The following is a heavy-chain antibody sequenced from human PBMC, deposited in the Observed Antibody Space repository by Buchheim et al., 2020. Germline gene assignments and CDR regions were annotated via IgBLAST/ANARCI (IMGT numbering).Heavy chain of an antibody. CDR3: ASGVRVEQGYCSGGSCYSASMDV. D-gene: IGHD2-15*01. CDR2: IKPNSGGT. J-gene: IGHJ6*02. Sequence: QVQLVQSGAEVKKPGASVKVSCKASGYTFTGYYMHWVRQAPGQGLEWMGWIKPNSGGTNYAQKFQGWFTMTRDTPISTAYMEMSSLRSDDTAVYYCASGVRVEQGYCSGGSCYSASMDVWGQGTT. CDR1: GYTFTGYY. V-gene: IGHV1-2*04.